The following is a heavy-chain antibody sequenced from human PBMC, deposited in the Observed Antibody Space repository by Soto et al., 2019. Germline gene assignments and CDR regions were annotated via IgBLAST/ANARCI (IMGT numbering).Heavy chain of an antibody. CDR2: IIPMTGTP. V-gene: IGHV1-69*01. CDR1: VGIFSSFS. Sequence: QVQLVQSGAEVKTPGSSVEVSCKASVGIFSSFSITWVRQVPGHGLEWMGGIIPMTGTPNYAEKFQGRLTLTADASTRTAYLVLSSLKSEDTAVYYCARGPILPGATSWLDPWGQGTVVIVSS. J-gene: IGHJ5*02. D-gene: IGHD2-2*01. CDR3: ARGPILPGATSWLDP.